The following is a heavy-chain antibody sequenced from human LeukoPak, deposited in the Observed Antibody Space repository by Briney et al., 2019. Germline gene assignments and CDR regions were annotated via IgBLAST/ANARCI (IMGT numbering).Heavy chain of an antibody. J-gene: IGHJ6*02. V-gene: IGHV4-59*01. CDR3: AREAVVTAQSYYYYYGMDV. CDR2: IYHSWST. CDR1: GGSSSSYY. D-gene: IGHD2-21*02. Sequence: SETLSLTCTVSGGSSSSYYWSWIRQPPAKGLEWIGYIYHSWSTNYNPSLKSRVTISVDTSKNQFSLKLSSVAAADTAVYYCAREAVVTAQSYYYYYGMDVWGQGTTVTVSS.